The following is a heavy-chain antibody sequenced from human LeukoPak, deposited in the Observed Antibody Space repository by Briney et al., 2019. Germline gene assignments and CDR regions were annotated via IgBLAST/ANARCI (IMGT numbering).Heavy chain of an antibody. CDR3: ARAEGDSSSWYRY. CDR1: GFTFSTYY. CDR2: IKQDGSEK. Sequence: GGSLRLSCAASGFTFSTYYMSWVRQAAGTGLELVANIKQDGSEKYYVDSVKGRFTISRDNAKNSLYLQMNSLRAEDTAVYYCARAEGDSSSWYRYWGQGTLVTVSS. D-gene: IGHD6-13*01. V-gene: IGHV3-7*01. J-gene: IGHJ4*02.